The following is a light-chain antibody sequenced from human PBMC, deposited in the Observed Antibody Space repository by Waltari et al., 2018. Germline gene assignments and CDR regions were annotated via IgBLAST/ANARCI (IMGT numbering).Light chain of an antibody. CDR1: QDISNY. CDR2: DAS. Sequence: DIQMTQSPSSLSASVGDRVTITCQASQDISNYLNWYQQKPGKAPKLLIYDASNLETGVPSRFSGSGSGTDFTFTISSLQPEDIATYYCQQETVFGPGTKVDIK. J-gene: IGKJ3*01. CDR3: QQETV. V-gene: IGKV1-33*01.